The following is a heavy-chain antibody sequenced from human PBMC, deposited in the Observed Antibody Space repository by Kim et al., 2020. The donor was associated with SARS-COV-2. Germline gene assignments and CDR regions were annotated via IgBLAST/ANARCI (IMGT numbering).Heavy chain of an antibody. V-gene: IGHV3-30*18. CDR1: GFTFSSYG. CDR3: AKDAPYSGYDWGFIEKEYYFDY. CDR2: ISYDGSNK. Sequence: GGSLRLSCAASGFTFSSYGMHWVRQAPGKGLEWVAVISYDGSNKYYADSVKGRFTNSRDNSKNTLYLQMNSLRAEDTAVYYCAKDAPYSGYDWGFIEKEYYFDYWGQGTLVTVSS. D-gene: IGHD5-12*01. J-gene: IGHJ4*02.